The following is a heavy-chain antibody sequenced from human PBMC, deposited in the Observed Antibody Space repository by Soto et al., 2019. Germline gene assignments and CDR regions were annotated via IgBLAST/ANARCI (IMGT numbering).Heavy chain of an antibody. J-gene: IGHJ6*02. CDR3: ARVTLEVGDTPYTKHYYGMDV. CDR2: INPNSGGT. Sequence: ASVRVSCKASGYTFTGYYMHWVRQAPGQGLEWMGWINPNSGGTNYAQKFQGRVTMTRDTSISTAYMELSSLGSDDTAVYYCARVTLEVGDTPYTKHYYGMDVWGQGTSVTVSS. V-gene: IGHV1-2*02. CDR1: GYTFTGYY. D-gene: IGHD1-26*01.